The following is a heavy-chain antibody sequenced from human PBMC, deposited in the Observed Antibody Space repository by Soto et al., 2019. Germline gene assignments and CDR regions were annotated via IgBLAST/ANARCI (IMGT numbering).Heavy chain of an antibody. CDR1: GGSFSGYY. CDR2: INHSGST. CDR3: ARGGVVVVVAASAPFDP. Sequence: QVQLQQWGAGLLKPSETLSLTCAVYGGSFSGYYWSWIRQPPGKGLEWIGEINHSGSTNYNPSLKSRVTISVDTSKNQFSLKLSSVTAADTAVYYCARGGVVVVVAASAPFDPWGQGTLVTVSS. J-gene: IGHJ5*02. V-gene: IGHV4-34*01. D-gene: IGHD2-15*01.